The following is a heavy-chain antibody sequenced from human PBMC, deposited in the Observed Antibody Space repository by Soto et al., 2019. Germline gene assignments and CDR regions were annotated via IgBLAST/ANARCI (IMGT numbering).Heavy chain of an antibody. CDR1: GDSVSSNSAA. CDR2: TYYRSKWNN. J-gene: IGHJ4*02. D-gene: IGHD1-26*01. CDR3: AKVLSSGSYSGALEY. V-gene: IGHV6-1*01. Sequence: SQTLSLTCAISGDSVSSNSAAWNWVRQSPSRGLEWLGRTYYRSKWNNDYAVSVKRRITINPDTSKNQFSLQMNSLRVEDTAVYYCAKVLSSGSYSGALEYWGQGALVTVSS.